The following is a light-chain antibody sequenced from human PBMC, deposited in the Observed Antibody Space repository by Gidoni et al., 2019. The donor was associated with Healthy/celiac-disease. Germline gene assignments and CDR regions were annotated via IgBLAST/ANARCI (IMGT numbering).Light chain of an antibody. CDR3: QQRSNWPRGGT. J-gene: IGKJ1*01. CDR1: QSVSSY. Sequence: EIVLTQSPATLSLSLGERATLPCRASQSVSSYLAWYQQKPGQAPRLLIYDASNRATGIPARFSGSGSGTDFTLTISSLEPEDFAVYYCQQRSNWPRGGTFGQGTKVEIK. V-gene: IGKV3-11*01. CDR2: DAS.